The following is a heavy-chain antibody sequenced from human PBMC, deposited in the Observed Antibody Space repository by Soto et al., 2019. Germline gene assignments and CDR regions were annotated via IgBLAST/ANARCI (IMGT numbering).Heavy chain of an antibody. D-gene: IGHD2-21*02. Sequence: GASVKVSCKASGDTFSDYDINWVRQAPGQGIERMGWIHLESRKTSFAQKFQGRLTMTADESTSTAYMELSSLRSEDTAVYYCARLKGTCGGDCFRNAFDIWGQGTMVTVSS. J-gene: IGHJ3*02. CDR3: ARLKGTCGGDCFRNAFDI. CDR2: IHLESRKT. V-gene: IGHV1-8*01. CDR1: GDTFSDYD.